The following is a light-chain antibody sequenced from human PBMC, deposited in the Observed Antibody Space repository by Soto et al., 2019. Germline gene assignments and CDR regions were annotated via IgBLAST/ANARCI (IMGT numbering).Light chain of an antibody. CDR1: SSDVGSYNL. V-gene: IGLV2-23*02. Sequence: QSVLTQPASVSGSPGQSITISCTGTSSDVGSYNLVSWYQQHPGKAPKLMIYEVSKRPSGVSNRFSGSKSGNTASLTISGLQAEDEADYYCCSYAGSSNFEGYVFGTGTKVTVL. CDR2: EVS. J-gene: IGLJ1*01. CDR3: CSYAGSSNFEGYV.